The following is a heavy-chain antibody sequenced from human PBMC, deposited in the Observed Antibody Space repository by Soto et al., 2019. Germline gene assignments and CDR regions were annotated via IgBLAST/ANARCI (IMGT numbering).Heavy chain of an antibody. J-gene: IGHJ4*02. CDR3: ARGTGAAVAADY. Sequence: EVQLVESGGGLVKPGGSLRLSCAASGFTFSSYWMSWVRQAPGKGLEWVANIKQDGSEKFYVDSVKGRFTISRDNAQNSLYLQMHGLRAEDTAVDYCARGTGAAVAADYWAQGALVIVSS. V-gene: IGHV3-7*04. CDR1: GFTFSSYW. D-gene: IGHD6-19*01. CDR2: IKQDGSEK.